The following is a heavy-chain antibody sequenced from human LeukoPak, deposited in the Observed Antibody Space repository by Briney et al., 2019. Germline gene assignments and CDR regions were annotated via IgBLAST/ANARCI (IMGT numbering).Heavy chain of an antibody. D-gene: IGHD6-13*01. Sequence: GRSLRLSCAASGFTFSSYGMHWVRQAPGKGLEWVAVISYDGSNKYYADSVKGRFTISRDNAKNSLYLQMNSLRAEDTAVYYCARETPDSSSWTVFDFWGQGTLVTVSS. CDR1: GFTFSSYG. CDR2: ISYDGSNK. V-gene: IGHV3-30*03. J-gene: IGHJ4*02. CDR3: ARETPDSSSWTVFDF.